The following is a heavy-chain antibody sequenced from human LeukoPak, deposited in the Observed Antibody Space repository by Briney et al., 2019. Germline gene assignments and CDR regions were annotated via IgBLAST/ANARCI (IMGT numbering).Heavy chain of an antibody. CDR3: ARARTDYDILTGSFDY. Sequence: GGSLRLSCAASGFTLSSYAMTWVRQAPGKGLEWVAVISYDGSNKYYADSVKGRFTISRDNSKNTLYLQMNSLRAEDTAVYYCARARTDYDILTGSFDYWGQGTLVTVSS. J-gene: IGHJ4*02. V-gene: IGHV3-30-3*01. D-gene: IGHD3-9*01. CDR1: GFTLSSYA. CDR2: ISYDGSNK.